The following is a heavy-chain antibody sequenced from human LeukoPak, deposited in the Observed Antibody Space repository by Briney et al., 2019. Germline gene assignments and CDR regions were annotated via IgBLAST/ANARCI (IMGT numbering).Heavy chain of an antibody. Sequence: ASVKVSCKASGYIFSIYAISWVRQAPGQGLEWLGCISVNNGFTNYAQKLQGRVIMTTDTSTSTAYMELRSLRSDDTAVYYCARYGAVRNLDYWGQGTQVTVSS. V-gene: IGHV1-18*01. D-gene: IGHD4-17*01. J-gene: IGHJ4*02. CDR3: ARYGAVRNLDY. CDR2: ISVNNGFT. CDR1: GYIFSIYA.